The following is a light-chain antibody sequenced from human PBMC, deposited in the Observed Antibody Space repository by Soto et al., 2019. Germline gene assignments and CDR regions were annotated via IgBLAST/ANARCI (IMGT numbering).Light chain of an antibody. V-gene: IGKV3-15*01. J-gene: IGKJ4*01. CDR2: GAS. CDR3: QQYNNWPPELT. Sequence: EIVMTQSPATLSVSPGERATLSCRASQSVSSNLAWYQQKPGQAPRLLIYGASTRATGIPARFSGSGSGTEFTLTLNSLQSEDFAVYYCQQYNNWPPELTFGGGTKVEIK. CDR1: QSVSSN.